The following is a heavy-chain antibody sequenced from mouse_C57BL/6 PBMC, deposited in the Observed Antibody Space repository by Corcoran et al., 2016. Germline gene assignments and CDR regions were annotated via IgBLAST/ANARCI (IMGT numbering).Heavy chain of an antibody. D-gene: IGHD2-2*01. CDR3: ARLMVTTWDY. V-gene: IGHV9-3*01. J-gene: IGHJ2*01. CDR1: GYTFTTYG. CDR2: INTYSGVP. Sequence: QIQLVQSGPELKKPGETVKISCKASGYTFTTYGMSWVKQAPGKGLKWMGWINTYSGVPTYADDFKGRFAFSLETSASTAYLQINNLKNEDTATYFCARLMVTTWDYWGQGTTLTVSS.